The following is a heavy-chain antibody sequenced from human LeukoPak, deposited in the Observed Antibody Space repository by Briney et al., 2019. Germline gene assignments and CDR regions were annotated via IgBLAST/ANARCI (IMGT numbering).Heavy chain of an antibody. D-gene: IGHD3-10*01. CDR2: ISYDGSNT. J-gene: IGHJ6*02. Sequence: GGSLRLSCAASGFTFSSYGMHWVRQAPGKGMEWVAVISYDGSNTYYADSVKGRFTISRDNSKNMLYLQMNSLRAEDTAVYYCARAPGRVRGVIISPDVWGQGTTVTVSS. CDR3: ARAPGRVRGVIISPDV. V-gene: IGHV3-30*03. CDR1: GFTFSSYG.